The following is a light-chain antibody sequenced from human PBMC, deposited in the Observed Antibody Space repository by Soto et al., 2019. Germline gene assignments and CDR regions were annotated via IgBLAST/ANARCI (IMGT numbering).Light chain of an antibody. CDR3: QSFDSSLSGLL. Sequence: SVLTQPPSASGTPGQIVAISGSGSSSNIGSNTVTWYQQLPGTAPKLLIYSNINRPSGVPDRFSGSKSGTPASLAIAGLRADDEADYYCQSFDSSLSGLLVGGGTKVTVL. J-gene: IGLJ2*01. CDR2: SNI. V-gene: IGLV1-44*01. CDR1: SSNIGSNT.